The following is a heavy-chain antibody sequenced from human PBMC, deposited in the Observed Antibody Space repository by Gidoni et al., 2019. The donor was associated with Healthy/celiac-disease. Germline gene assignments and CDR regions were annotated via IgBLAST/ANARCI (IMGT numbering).Heavy chain of an antibody. CDR1: GFTFSSYA. J-gene: IGHJ6*04. CDR3: ARRLGYCSSTSCYADDYYYYYGMDV. Sequence: QVQLVESGGGVVQPGRSLRLSCAASGFTFSSYALHWVRQAPGKGLGWVAVISYDGSNKYYADSVKGRFTISRDNSKNTLYLQMNSLRAEDTAVYYCARRLGYCSSTSCYADDYYYYYGMDVWGKGTTVTVSS. D-gene: IGHD2-2*01. V-gene: IGHV3-30-3*01. CDR2: ISYDGSNK.